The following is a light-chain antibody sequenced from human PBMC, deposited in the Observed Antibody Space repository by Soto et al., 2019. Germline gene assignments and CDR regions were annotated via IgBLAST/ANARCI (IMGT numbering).Light chain of an antibody. J-gene: IGKJ4*01. V-gene: IGKV3-15*01. Sequence: EIVMTQSPATLSVSPGERATLSCRASQSVNINLAWYQQKPGQAPRLLIQGASTRATGTPARFSGSGSGTEFTLTISSLQSEDFAVYYCQQYNNGPPMGTFGGGTEVDIK. CDR3: QQYNNGPPMGT. CDR1: QSVNIN. CDR2: GAS.